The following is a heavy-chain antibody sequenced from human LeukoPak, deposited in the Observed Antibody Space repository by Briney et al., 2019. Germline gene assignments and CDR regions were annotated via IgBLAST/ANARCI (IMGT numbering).Heavy chain of an antibody. CDR3: AREVVARLRKQYYYYGMDV. Sequence: PSETLSLTCAVYGGSFSGYYWSWIRQPAGKGLEWIGRIYTSGSTNYNPSLKSRVTMSVDTSKNQFSLKLSSVTAADTAVYYCAREVVARLRKQYYYYGMDVWGQGTTVTVSS. D-gene: IGHD2-15*01. V-gene: IGHV4-4*07. CDR1: GGSFSGYY. J-gene: IGHJ6*02. CDR2: IYTSGST.